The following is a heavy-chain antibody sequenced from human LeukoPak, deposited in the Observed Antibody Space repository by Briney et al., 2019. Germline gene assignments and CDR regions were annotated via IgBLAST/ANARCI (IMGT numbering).Heavy chain of an antibody. CDR3: ARENDYGGNPLFDY. V-gene: IGHV4-34*01. CDR2: INHSGST. J-gene: IGHJ4*02. CDR1: GGSFSGYY. D-gene: IGHD4-23*01. Sequence: SETLSLTCAVYGGSFSGYYWSWIRQPPGKGLEWIGEINHSGSTNYNPSLKSRVTISVDTSKNQFSLKLSSVTAADTAVYYCARENDYGGNPLFDYWGQGTLVTVSS.